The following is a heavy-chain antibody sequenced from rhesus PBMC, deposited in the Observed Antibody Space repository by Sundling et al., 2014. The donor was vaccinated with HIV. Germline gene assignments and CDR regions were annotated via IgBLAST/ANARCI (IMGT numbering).Heavy chain of an antibody. CDR3: ARXRGSARSPANFDY. CDR2: VYGSGGSS. CDR1: GGSISNDDW. D-gene: IGHD2-39*01. V-gene: IGHV4-93*01. J-gene: IGHJ4*01. Sequence: QLQESGPAVVKPSETLSLTCAVSGGSISNDDWWSWIRQSPGKGLEWIGGVYGSGGSSEYNPSLNSRVTISTDTSKNQFSLKLNSVTAADTAMYYCARXRGSARSPANFDYWGQGVLVTVSS.